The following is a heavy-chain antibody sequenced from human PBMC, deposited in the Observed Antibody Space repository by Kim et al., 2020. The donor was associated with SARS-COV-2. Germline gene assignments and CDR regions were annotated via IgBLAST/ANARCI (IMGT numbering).Heavy chain of an antibody. CDR3: AISGWVEGWTRAYFDY. Sequence: ASVKVSCKASGYTFTSYDINWVRQATGQGLEWMGWMNPNSGNTGYAQKFQGRVTMTRNTSISTAYMELSSLRSEDTAVYYCAISGWVEGWTRAYFDYWGQGTLVTVSS. V-gene: IGHV1-8*01. D-gene: IGHD1-26*01. CDR2: MNPNSGNT. J-gene: IGHJ4*02. CDR1: GYTFTSYD.